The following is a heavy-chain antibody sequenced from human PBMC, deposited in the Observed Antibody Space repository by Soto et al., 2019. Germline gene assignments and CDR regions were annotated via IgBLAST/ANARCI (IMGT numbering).Heavy chain of an antibody. D-gene: IGHD4-17*01. CDR2: VYYSGST. Sequence: SETLSLTCSVSGGSVSNKTYYWSWIRQPPGKRLEWIGYVYYSGSTNYNPSLKSRVTISGDLSKTQFSLRLSSVTTADTALYYCARTTAVPNTLRSRYFFDYWGQGTLVTVSS. CDR3: ARTTAVPNTLRSRYFFDY. J-gene: IGHJ4*02. V-gene: IGHV4-61*01. CDR1: GGSVSNKTYY.